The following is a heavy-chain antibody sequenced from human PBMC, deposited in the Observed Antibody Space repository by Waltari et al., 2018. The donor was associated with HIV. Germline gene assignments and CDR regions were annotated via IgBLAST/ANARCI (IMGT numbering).Heavy chain of an antibody. D-gene: IGHD2-15*01. J-gene: IGHJ6*02. CDR3: ARGGAIGGQPHYYGMDV. Sequence: QVQLVQSGAEVKKPGSSVKVSCKASGGTFSSYAISWVRQAPGQGLEWMGGIIPIFGTANYAQKFQGRVTITADKSTSTANMELSSLRSEDTAVYYCARGGAIGGQPHYYGMDVWGQGTTVTVSS. V-gene: IGHV1-69*06. CDR1: GGTFSSYA. CDR2: IIPIFGTA.